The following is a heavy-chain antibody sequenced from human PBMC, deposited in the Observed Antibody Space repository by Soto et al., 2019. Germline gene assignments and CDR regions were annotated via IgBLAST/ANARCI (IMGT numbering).Heavy chain of an antibody. CDR3: ARDATRSSGLDY. CDR1: GGSISSYY. CDR2: IYYSGST. D-gene: IGHD3-22*01. J-gene: IGHJ4*02. V-gene: IGHV4-59*01. Sequence: SETLSLTCTVSGGSISSYYWSWIRQPPGKGLEWIGYIYYSGSTNYNPSLKSRVTISVDTSKNQFSLKLSSVTAADTAAYYCARDATRSSGLDYWGQGTLVTVSS.